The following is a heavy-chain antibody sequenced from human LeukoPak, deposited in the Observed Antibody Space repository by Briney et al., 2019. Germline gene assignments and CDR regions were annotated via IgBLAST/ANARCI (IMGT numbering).Heavy chain of an antibody. J-gene: IGHJ4*02. CDR1: GFTFSNYG. D-gene: IGHD2-2*01. CDR2: IWHNGSNQ. Sequence: PGRSLRLSCAASGFTFSNYGMHWVRQAPGKGLEWVAVIWHNGSNQYYADFGKGRFTISRDNSKNTLYLQMNSLRAEDTAVYYCARDPYCSSTSCYDYFDYWGQGTLVTVSS. CDR3: ARDPYCSSTSCYDYFDY. V-gene: IGHV3-33*01.